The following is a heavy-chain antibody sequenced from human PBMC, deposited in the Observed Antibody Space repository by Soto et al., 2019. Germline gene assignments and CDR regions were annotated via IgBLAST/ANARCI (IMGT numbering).Heavy chain of an antibody. Sequence: LRLSCAASGFTFSSYAMSWVRQAPGKGLEWVSAISGSGGSTYYADSVKGRFTISRDNSKNTLYLQMNSLRAEDTAVYYCAKDSGSGSYYPMADYFDYWGQGTLVTVSS. D-gene: IGHD3-10*01. CDR1: GFTFSSYA. CDR2: ISGSGGST. J-gene: IGHJ4*02. V-gene: IGHV3-23*01. CDR3: AKDSGSGSYYPMADYFDY.